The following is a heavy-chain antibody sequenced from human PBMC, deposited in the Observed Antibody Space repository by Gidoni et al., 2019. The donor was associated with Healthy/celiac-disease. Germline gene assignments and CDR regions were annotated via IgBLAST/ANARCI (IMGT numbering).Heavy chain of an antibody. V-gene: IGHV1-69*01. J-gene: IGHJ6*02. CDR3: ARDAGGRDFWSGYYYYYGMDV. D-gene: IGHD3-3*01. CDR2: IIPIFGTA. Sequence: QVQLVQSGAEVKKPGSSVTVSCKASGGTFSCYAISWVRQAPGQGLEWMGGIIPIFGTANYAQKFQGRVTITADESTSTAYMELSSLRSEDTAVYYCARDAGGRDFWSGYYYYYGMDVWGQGTTVTVSS. CDR1: GGTFSCYA.